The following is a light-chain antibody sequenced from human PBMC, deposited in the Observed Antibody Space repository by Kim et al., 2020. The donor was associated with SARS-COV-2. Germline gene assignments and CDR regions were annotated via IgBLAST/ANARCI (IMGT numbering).Light chain of an antibody. Sequence: SYELTQPPSVSVSPGQTASITCSGDKLGDKYACWYQQKPGQSPVLVIYQDSKRPSGIPERFSGSNSGNTATLTISGTQAMDEADYYCQAWDSGYVFVTGT. J-gene: IGLJ1*01. CDR1: KLGDKY. CDR3: QAWDSGYV. CDR2: QDS. V-gene: IGLV3-1*01.